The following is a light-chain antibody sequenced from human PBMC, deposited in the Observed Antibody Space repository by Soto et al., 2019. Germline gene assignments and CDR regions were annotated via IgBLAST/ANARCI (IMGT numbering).Light chain of an antibody. CDR3: QQHNSFSIT. CDR1: ESIIRL. CDR2: KAS. V-gene: IGKV1-5*03. J-gene: IGKJ5*01. Sequence: DIQMTQSPSTLSASVGDRVTITCRASESIIRLLAWYQQKPGKAPKLLIYKASSLESGVPSRFSGSGSGTEFTLAINSLQADDFATYYCQQHNSFSITFGQGTRLEI.